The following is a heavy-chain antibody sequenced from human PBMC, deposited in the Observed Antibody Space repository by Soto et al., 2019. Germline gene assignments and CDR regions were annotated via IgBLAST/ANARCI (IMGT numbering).Heavy chain of an antibody. CDR2: ISSRSDI. CDR1: GFTFSTYS. CDR3: AREHTAWPLAYGLDV. Sequence: PGGSLRLSCVVSGFTFSTYSINWVRQAPGKGLEWVSSISSRSDIYYADSVKGRFTISRDNAKNSVSLQMNSLRAEDTAVYYCAREHTAWPLAYGLDVWGQGTTVTVS. J-gene: IGHJ6*02. V-gene: IGHV3-21*01. D-gene: IGHD2-21*02.